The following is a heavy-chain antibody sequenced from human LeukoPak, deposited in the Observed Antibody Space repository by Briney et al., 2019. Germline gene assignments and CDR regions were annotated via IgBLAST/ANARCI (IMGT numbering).Heavy chain of an antibody. CDR1: EYTFTDYY. CDR2: ISPNTGGT. CDR3: ARGGRSGYRYFDY. J-gene: IGHJ4*02. D-gene: IGHD5-18*01. Sequence: GASVKVSCKASEYTFTDYYIHWIRQAPGHGLEWMGRISPNTGGTDHAQEFRDKITMTRDTSISTAYIELSRLISDDTAVYYCARGGRSGYRYFDYWGQGTLVTVSS. V-gene: IGHV1-2*06.